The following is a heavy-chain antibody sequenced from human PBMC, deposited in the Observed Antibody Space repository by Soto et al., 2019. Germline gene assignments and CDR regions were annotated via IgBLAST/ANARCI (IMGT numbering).Heavy chain of an antibody. D-gene: IGHD3-10*01. J-gene: IGHJ6*02. V-gene: IGHV3-74*01. CDR3: AREGDGPSDTLVRGVIIILRYYYYRMDV. Sequence: GGSLRLPCAGSGFTFSSYWMHWVRQAPGKGLGWGSRNNSDGSRKSYADPMKGRFTISRGNAKNTTFLQMNRPRAEGTAGYYCAREGDGPSDTLVRGVIIILRYYYYRMDVWGQGTTVTVSS. CDR2: NNSDGSRK. CDR1: GFTFSSYW.